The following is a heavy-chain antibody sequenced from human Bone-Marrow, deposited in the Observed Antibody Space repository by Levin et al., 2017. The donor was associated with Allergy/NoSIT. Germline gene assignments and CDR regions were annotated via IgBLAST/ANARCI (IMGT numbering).Heavy chain of an antibody. V-gene: IGHV3-49*03. CDR2: SKSKAYGGTT. J-gene: IGHJ4*02. CDR3: TRASGYMYGYGDY. CDR1: GFTFADYA. Sequence: PGGSLRLSCTASGFTFADYALNWFRQAPGKGLEWVAYSKSKAYGGTTDYAASVRGRFSISRDDSKGTAYLEMSSLKTEDTAVYYCTRASGYMYGYGDYWGQGTLVTVSS. D-gene: IGHD5-18*01.